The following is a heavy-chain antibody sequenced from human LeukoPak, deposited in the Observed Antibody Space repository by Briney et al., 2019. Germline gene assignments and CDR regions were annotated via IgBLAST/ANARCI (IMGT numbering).Heavy chain of an antibody. J-gene: IGHJ5*02. V-gene: IGHV3-21*01. CDR3: ARGSRAGGFDP. Sequence: AGGSLRLSCAASEFTFSSYSMNWVPQAPGKGLEWVSSISSSSSYIYYADSVKGRFTISRDNAKNSLYLQMNSLRAEDTAVYYCARGSRAGGFDPWGQGTLVTVSS. D-gene: IGHD2-2*01. CDR1: EFTFSSYS. CDR2: ISSSSSYI.